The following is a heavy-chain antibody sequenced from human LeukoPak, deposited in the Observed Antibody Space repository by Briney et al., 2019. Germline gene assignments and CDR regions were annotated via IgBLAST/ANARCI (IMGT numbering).Heavy chain of an antibody. D-gene: IGHD2-2*01. CDR1: GYTFTGYY. V-gene: IGHV1-2*02. Sequence: ASVKVSCKASGYTFTGYYMHWVRQAPGQGLEWMGWINPNSGGTNYGQKFQGRVTMTRDTSISTAYMELSRLRSDDTAVYYCAIPYCSSTSCYNYYYYMDVWGKGTTVTVSS. J-gene: IGHJ6*03. CDR3: AIPYCSSTSCYNYYYYMDV. CDR2: INPNSGGT.